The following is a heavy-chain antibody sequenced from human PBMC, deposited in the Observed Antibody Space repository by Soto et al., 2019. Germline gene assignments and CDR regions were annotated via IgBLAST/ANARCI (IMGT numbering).Heavy chain of an antibody. V-gene: IGHV3-33*01. CDR1: GCTFSSHG. Sequence: PWGTLRLSCAASGCTFSSHGMHWVRQAPGKVLVWVAVIWYDGSNKYYADSVKSRFTISIDNSKNMLYLQMNRLRAEDTAVYYCERDVQTKYYFDYWGQGTLVTVSS. CDR3: ERDVQTKYYFDY. J-gene: IGHJ4*02. CDR2: IWYDGSNK. D-gene: IGHD1-1*01.